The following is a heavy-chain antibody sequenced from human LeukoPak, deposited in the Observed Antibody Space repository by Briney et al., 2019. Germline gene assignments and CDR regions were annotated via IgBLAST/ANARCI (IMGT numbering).Heavy chain of an antibody. J-gene: IGHJ4*02. CDR3: ARAGYSNRWDGVDY. CDR2: LHTSGGT. Sequence: SETLSLTCTVSGGSVSSYYWSWIRQPAGKGLEWIGRLHTSGGTNYNPSLKSRVTMSVDTSKNQFSLRLSSVTAADTAVYYCARAGYSNRWDGVDYWGQGTLVTVSS. V-gene: IGHV4-4*07. D-gene: IGHD2/OR15-2a*01. CDR1: GGSVSSYY.